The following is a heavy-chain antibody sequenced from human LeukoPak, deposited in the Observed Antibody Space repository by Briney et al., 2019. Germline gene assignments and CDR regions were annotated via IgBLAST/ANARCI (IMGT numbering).Heavy chain of an antibody. D-gene: IGHD2-21*02. CDR1: GFTFSRYW. CDR3: SRILSLYCGGDCYGYGAAFDI. V-gene: IGHV3-7*01. Sequence: GGSLRLSCAASGFTFSRYWMSWVRQAPGKGLEWVANIQEDGGEKYYVDSVKGRFVISRDNAKNSLYLQMNSLRAEDTAVYYCSRILSLYCGGDCYGYGAAFDIWGQGTMVTVSS. CDR2: IQEDGGEK. J-gene: IGHJ3*02.